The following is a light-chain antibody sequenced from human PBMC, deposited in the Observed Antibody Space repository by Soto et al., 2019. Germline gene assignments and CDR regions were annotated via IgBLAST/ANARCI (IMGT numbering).Light chain of an antibody. CDR3: SSYSSNNILSYV. V-gene: IGLV2-14*03. CDR2: EVN. Sequence: QSALTQPASVSGAPGQSITICCTGTSNDVGGYKYVSWYQQRPGTAPKLIMFEVNNRPSGVSDRFSGSRSANTASLTISGLQAQDEADYYCSSYSSNNILSYVFGTGTKLTVL. J-gene: IGLJ1*01. CDR1: SNDVGGYKY.